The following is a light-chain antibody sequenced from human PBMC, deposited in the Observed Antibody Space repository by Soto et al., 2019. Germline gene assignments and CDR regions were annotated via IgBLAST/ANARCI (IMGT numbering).Light chain of an antibody. CDR2: KES. CDR3: LKDYNYPWT. J-gene: IGKJ1*01. Sequence: DIQMTQSPSTLSASVGDRVTISCRASQSIGSWLAWFQQKPGKAPKVMIYKESSLESGVPSRFSGSGSGTDLNLTISRLQPEDFATYYCLKDYNYPWTFGQGTKVDIK. CDR1: QSIGSW. V-gene: IGKV1-5*03.